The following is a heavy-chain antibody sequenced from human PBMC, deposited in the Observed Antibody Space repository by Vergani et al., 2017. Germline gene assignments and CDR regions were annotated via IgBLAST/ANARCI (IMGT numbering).Heavy chain of an antibody. Sequence: QVQLVQSGAEVKKPGSSVKVSCKASGGTFSSYAISWVRQAPGQGLEWMGRIIPIFGTANYAQKFQGRVTITADESTSTAYMELSSLRSEDTAVYYCARPLRSPDDPYYYYGMDVWGQGTTVTVSS. CDR3: ARPLRSPDDPYYYYGMDV. V-gene: IGHV1-69*18. CDR1: GGTFSSYA. J-gene: IGHJ6*02. CDR2: IIPIFGTA. D-gene: IGHD3-16*01.